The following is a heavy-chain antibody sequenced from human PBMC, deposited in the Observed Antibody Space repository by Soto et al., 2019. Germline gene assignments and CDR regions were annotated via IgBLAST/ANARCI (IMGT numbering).Heavy chain of an antibody. D-gene: IGHD6-13*01. Sequence: GGSLRLSCAASGFTFSSYGMHWVRQAPGKGLEWVAVIWYDGSNKYYADSVKGRFTISRDNSKNTLYLQMNSLRAEDTAVYYCASSAAADWFDPWGQGTLVTVSS. CDR3: ASSAAADWFDP. CDR1: GFTFSSYG. V-gene: IGHV3-33*01. J-gene: IGHJ5*02. CDR2: IWYDGSNK.